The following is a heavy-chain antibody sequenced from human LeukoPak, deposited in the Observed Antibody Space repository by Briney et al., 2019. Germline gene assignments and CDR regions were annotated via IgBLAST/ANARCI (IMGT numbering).Heavy chain of an antibody. J-gene: IGHJ4*02. CDR1: GGSISGTTCY. Sequence: PSETLSLTCTVSGGSISGTTCYWGWVRQPPGKGLEWIGSMYKNVITYYNPSLESRVTISVDMSKSQFSLKLNSVTAADTAVYYCVRRLASGDYHPLGWGQGTLVTVSS. CDR3: VRRLASGDYHPLG. CDR2: MYKNVIT. D-gene: IGHD1-26*01. V-gene: IGHV4-39*01.